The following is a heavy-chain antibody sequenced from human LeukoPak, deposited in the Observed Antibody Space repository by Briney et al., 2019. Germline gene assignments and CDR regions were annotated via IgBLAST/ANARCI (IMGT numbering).Heavy chain of an antibody. D-gene: IGHD3-22*01. CDR2: IYSGGST. Sequence: GRSLRLSCAASGFTVSSNYMSWVRQAPGKGLEWVSVIYSGGSTYYADSVKGRFTISRDNSKNTLYLQMNSLRAEDTAVYYCARDPQGYYDSSGYYWGQGTLVTVSS. CDR1: GFTVSSNY. J-gene: IGHJ4*02. CDR3: ARDPQGYYDSSGYY. V-gene: IGHV3-53*01.